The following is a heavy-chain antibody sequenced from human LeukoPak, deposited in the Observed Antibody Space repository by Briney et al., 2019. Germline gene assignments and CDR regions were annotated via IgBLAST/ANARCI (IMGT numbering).Heavy chain of an antibody. CDR2: INTYSGST. J-gene: IGHJ5*02. Sequence: GASVKVSCKASGYTFSSYAISWVRQAPGQGLEWMGWINTYSGSTNYAQKLQGRVTMTTDTSTSTAYMELRSLRSDDTAVYYCARGAVAVLRSWFDPWGQGTMVIVSS. V-gene: IGHV1-18*01. CDR3: ARGAVAVLRSWFDP. D-gene: IGHD6-19*01. CDR1: GYTFSSYA.